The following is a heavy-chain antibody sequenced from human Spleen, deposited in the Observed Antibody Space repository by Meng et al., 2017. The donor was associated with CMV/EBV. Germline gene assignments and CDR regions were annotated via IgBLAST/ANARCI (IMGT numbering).Heavy chain of an antibody. CDR2: INPNSGGT. CDR3: ARVPIVVVPAATPGGGDY. D-gene: IGHD2-2*01. J-gene: IGHJ4*02. V-gene: IGHV1-2*02. CDR1: TFTGSY. Sequence: TFTGSYMHWVRPAPGQGLEWMGWINPNSGGTNYAQKFQGRVTMTRDTSISTAYMELSRLRSDDTAVYYCARVPIVVVPAATPGGGDYWGQGTLVTVSS.